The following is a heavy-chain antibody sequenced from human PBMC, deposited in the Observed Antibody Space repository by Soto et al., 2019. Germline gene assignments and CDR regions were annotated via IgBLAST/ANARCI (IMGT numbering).Heavy chain of an antibody. V-gene: IGHV3-23*01. CDR2: ISGSGGST. D-gene: IGHD1-1*01. J-gene: IGHJ4*02. Sequence: GGSLRLSCAASGFTFSSYAMSWVRQAPGKGLEWVSAISGSGGSTYYADSVMGLFSISRDNSKNTLYLQMNSLRAEDTAVYYCVNDFSQLQDGTFDYWGQGTLVTVSS. CDR3: VNDFSQLQDGTFDY. CDR1: GFTFSSYA.